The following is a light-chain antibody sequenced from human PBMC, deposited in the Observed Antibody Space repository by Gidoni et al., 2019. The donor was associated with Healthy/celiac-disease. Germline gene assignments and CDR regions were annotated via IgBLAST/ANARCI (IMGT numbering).Light chain of an antibody. Sequence: SSVLTQDPAVSVPLGQTVRITGQGDSLRSYYASWYQQKPGPAPVLVIYDKNNRPSGIPDRFSGASSGSTASLTITGAQAEDEAAYYCNSRYSSSNLYVFGTGTKVTVL. CDR1: SLRSYY. V-gene: IGLV3-19*01. J-gene: IGLJ1*01. CDR3: NSRYSSSNLYV. CDR2: DKN.